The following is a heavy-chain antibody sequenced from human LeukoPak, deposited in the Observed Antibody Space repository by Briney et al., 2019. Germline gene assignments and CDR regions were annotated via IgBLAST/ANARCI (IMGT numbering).Heavy chain of an antibody. Sequence: GASVKVSCKASGYTFTNYAMQWVRQAPGQRLEWMGWINAGNGNTRYSQRFQGRVTITRDTSASTVYMEVTSLRSEDTAVYHCARGIWSRTVSSYYLDYWGQGTLVTVSS. V-gene: IGHV1-3*01. D-gene: IGHD3-3*01. CDR1: GYTFTNYA. CDR2: INAGNGNT. J-gene: IGHJ4*02. CDR3: ARGIWSRTVSSYYLDY.